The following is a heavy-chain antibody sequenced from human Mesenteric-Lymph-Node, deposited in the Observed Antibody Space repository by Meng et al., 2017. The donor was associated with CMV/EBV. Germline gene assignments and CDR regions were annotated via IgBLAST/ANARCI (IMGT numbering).Heavy chain of an antibody. CDR3: ARPHYYGSGSSPWFDP. J-gene: IGHJ5*02. V-gene: IGHV4-39*01. CDR2: IYYSGST. Sequence: QLQLQESGPGLVKPSDTLSLTCTVSGGSISSSSYYWGWLRQPPGKGLEWIGSIYYSGSTYYNPSLKSRVTISVDTSKNQFSLKLSSVTAADTAVYYCARPHYYGSGSSPWFDPWGQGTLVTVSS. CDR1: GGSISSSSYY. D-gene: IGHD3-10*01.